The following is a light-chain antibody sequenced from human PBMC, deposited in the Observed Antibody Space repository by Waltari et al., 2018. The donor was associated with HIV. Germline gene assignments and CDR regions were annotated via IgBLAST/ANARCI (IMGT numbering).Light chain of an antibody. V-gene: IGLV2-23*02. CDR1: RGDVGSYNL. Sequence: QSALTQPASVSGSPGQSITISCTGTRGDVGSYNLVSWYQHHPGKAPKLMIYEVTKRPSGISDRFSGSKSGNTASLTISGLQAEDEADYYCCSYARSSTFYVFGTGTKVTVL. J-gene: IGLJ1*01. CDR3: CSYARSSTFYV. CDR2: EVT.